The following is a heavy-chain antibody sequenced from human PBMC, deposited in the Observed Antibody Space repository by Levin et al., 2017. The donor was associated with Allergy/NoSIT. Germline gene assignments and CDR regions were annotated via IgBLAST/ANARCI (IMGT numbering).Heavy chain of an antibody. Sequence: SETLSLTCAVYGGSFSGYYWSWIRQPPGKGLEWIGEINHSGSTNYNPSLKSRVTISVDTSKNQFSLKLSSVTAADTAVYYCARSRLRRGSGSLYNWFDPWGQGTLVTVSS. CDR2: INHSGST. V-gene: IGHV4-34*01. CDR3: ARSRLRRGSGSLYNWFDP. CDR1: GGSFSGYY. J-gene: IGHJ5*02. D-gene: IGHD3-10*01.